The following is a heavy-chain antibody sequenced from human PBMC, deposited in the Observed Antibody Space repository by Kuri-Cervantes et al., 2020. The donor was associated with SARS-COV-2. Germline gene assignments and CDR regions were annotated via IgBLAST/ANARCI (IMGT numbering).Heavy chain of an antibody. J-gene: IGHJ5*02. CDR2: IYYSGST. V-gene: IGHV4-39*01. CDR3: ARRQPTVFGAADWFDP. CDR1: GGSISSSDYY. D-gene: IGHD3-3*01. Sequence: SETLSLTCTVSGGSISSSDYYWDWIRQPPGKGLEWIGSIYYSGSTYNNPSLKSRVTISADTSKSQFSLRLRSVTAADTAVYYCARRQPTVFGAADWFDPWGRGTLVTVSS.